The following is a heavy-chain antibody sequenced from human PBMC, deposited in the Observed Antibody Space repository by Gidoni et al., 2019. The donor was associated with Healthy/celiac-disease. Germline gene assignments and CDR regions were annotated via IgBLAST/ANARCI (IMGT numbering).Heavy chain of an antibody. CDR3: ARDYYDSSGYYRHWYFDL. Sequence: QVQLVQSGAEVKKPGPSVKVSCKASGYTFTSYDINWVRQATGQGLEWLGWMNPNSGNTGYAQKFQGRVTMTRNTSISTAYMELSSLRSEDTAVYYCARDYYDSSGYYRHWYFDLWGRGTLVTVSS. J-gene: IGHJ2*01. CDR1: GYTFTSYD. D-gene: IGHD3-22*01. CDR2: MNPNSGNT. V-gene: IGHV1-8*01.